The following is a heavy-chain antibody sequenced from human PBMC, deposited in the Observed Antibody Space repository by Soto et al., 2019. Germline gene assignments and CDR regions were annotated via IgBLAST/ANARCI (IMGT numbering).Heavy chain of an antibody. V-gene: IGHV3-9*01. CDR3: AKADRHLVGATQCHFDY. D-gene: IGHD1-26*01. CDR1: GFTFDDYA. Sequence: GGSLRLSCAASGFTFDDYAMHWVRQAPGKGLEWVSGISWNSGSIGYADSVKGRFTISRDNAKNSLYLQMNSLRAEDTALYYCAKADRHLVGATQCHFDYWGQGTLVTVSS. J-gene: IGHJ4*02. CDR2: ISWNSGSI.